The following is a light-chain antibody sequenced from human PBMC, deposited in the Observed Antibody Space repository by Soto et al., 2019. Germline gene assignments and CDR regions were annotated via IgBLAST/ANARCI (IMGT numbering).Light chain of an antibody. CDR1: QSISTW. J-gene: IGKJ2*01. Sequence: DIQMTQSPSTLSASVGDRVTITCRASQSISTWLAWYQQEPGKAPKLLIHKASSLQSGVPSRFSGSGSGTDFTLTISSLHPDDFATYYCQQYNSYLYTFGQGTKLEIK. CDR2: KAS. CDR3: QQYNSYLYT. V-gene: IGKV1-5*03.